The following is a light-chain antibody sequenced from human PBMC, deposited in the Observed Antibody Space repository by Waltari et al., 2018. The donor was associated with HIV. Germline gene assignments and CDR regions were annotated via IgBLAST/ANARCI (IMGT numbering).Light chain of an antibody. Sequence: HSALTQPRSVSGSPGQSVTISCTGTSDAVGFYNHVFWYQLQPGKAPRLIIHDVTTRPAGVPHRFSGSRSGNTASLTISGLRAEDEADYHCCSYAGTYTWVFGGGTKLTVL. CDR1: SDAVGFYNH. CDR2: DVT. J-gene: IGLJ2*01. V-gene: IGLV2-11*01. CDR3: CSYAGTYTWV.